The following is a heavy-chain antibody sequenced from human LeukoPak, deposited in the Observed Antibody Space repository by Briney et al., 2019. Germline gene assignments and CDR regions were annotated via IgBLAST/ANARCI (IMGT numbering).Heavy chain of an antibody. Sequence: SETLSLTCTVSGGSISSHYWSWIRQPPGKGLEWIGYIYNSGSTNYNPSLKRRVTISEDMSKNQFSLKLSSVTAADTAVYYCARRDYVSGSYSFDPWGQGTLVTVSS. CDR2: IYNSGST. D-gene: IGHD3-10*01. J-gene: IGHJ5*02. V-gene: IGHV4-59*08. CDR1: GGSISSHY. CDR3: ARRDYVSGSYSFDP.